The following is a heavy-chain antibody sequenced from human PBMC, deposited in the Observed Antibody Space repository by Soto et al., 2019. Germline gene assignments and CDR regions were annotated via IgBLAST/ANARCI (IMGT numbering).Heavy chain of an antibody. Sequence: QVHRVQSGVEVKTPGASVKVSCQASGYTFFTYDISWGRQAPGKGLEWMGWISTYSGDTKYAQKFQGRVTMTTDKSTTTVELELRSRRSGETAVYHWARHHGPMTSETWVDWWGHGTLVTVS. CDR2: ISTYSGDT. CDR1: GYTFFTYD. D-gene: IGHD4-17*01. CDR3: ARHHGPMTSETWVDW. V-gene: IGHV1-18*01. J-gene: IGHJ5*01.